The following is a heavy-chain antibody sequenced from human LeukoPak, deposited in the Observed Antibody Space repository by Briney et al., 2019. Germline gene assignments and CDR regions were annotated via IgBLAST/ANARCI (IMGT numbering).Heavy chain of an antibody. J-gene: IGHJ6*03. CDR1: GGSISSYY. Sequence: SETLSLTCTVSGGSISSYYWSWIRQPPGKGLEWIGYIYYSGSTNYNPSLKSRVTIFVDTSKNQFSLKLSSVTAADTAVYYCARVSGRAIKGYYYYYMDVWGKGTTVTVSS. V-gene: IGHV4-59*08. D-gene: IGHD2-15*01. CDR2: IYYSGST. CDR3: ARVSGRAIKGYYYYYMDV.